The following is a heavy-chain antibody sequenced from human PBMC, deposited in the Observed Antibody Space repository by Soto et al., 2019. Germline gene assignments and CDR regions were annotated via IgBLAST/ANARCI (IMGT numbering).Heavy chain of an antibody. CDR3: ARDSNAALTMVRYFDH. Sequence: QVQLVQSGAEVKKPGASVKVSCKASGYTFTSYGISWVRQAPGQGLEWMGWISAYNGNTNYAQKLQGRVTRTTDTSSSTAYMELRSLRSDDTAVYYCARDSNAALTMVRYFDHWGQGTLVTVSS. CDR2: ISAYNGNT. CDR1: GYTFTSYG. D-gene: IGHD3-9*01. V-gene: IGHV1-18*01. J-gene: IGHJ4*02.